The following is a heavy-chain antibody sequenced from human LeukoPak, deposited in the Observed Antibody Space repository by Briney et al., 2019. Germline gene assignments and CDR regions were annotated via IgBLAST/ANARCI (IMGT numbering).Heavy chain of an antibody. V-gene: IGHV3-30*04. J-gene: IGHJ4*02. CDR3: AYAQYGSGTYYNPFDN. CDR2: ISYDGSNK. Sequence: PGGSLRLSCAASGFTFSSYAMHWVRQAPGKGLEWVAVISYDGSNKYYADSVKGRLTISRDNSKNTLSLQMNSLRAEDTAVYYCAYAQYGSGTYYNPFDNWGQGTLVTVSS. CDR1: GFTFSSYA. D-gene: IGHD3-10*01.